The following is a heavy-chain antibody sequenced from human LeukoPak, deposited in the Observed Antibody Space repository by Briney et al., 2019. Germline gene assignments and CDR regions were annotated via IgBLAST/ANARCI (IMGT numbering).Heavy chain of an antibody. V-gene: IGHV3-48*03. D-gene: IGHD3-22*01. J-gene: IGHJ4*02. CDR3: ARDHYYDSSGYYTPYY. CDR2: ISSSGSTI. Sequence: GGSLRLSCAASGFTFSSYEMNWVRQAPGKGLEWVSYISSSGSTIYYADSVKGRFTISRDNAKNSLYLQMNSLRAEDTAVYYCARDHYYDSSGYYTPYYWGQGTLVTVSS. CDR1: GFTFSSYE.